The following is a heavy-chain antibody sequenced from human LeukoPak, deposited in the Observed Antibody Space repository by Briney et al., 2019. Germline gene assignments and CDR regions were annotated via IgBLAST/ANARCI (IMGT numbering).Heavy chain of an antibody. J-gene: IGHJ4*02. V-gene: IGHV7-4-1*02. Sequence: ASVKVSCKASGYTFTSYGISWVRQAPGQGLEWMGWINTSTGNPTYAQGFTGRFVFSLDTSVSTAYLQISSLKAEDTAVYYCARDLSGPNSSGWYGGDYWGQGTLVTVSS. CDR3: ARDLSGPNSSGWYGGDY. D-gene: IGHD6-19*01. CDR1: GYTFTSYG. CDR2: INTSTGNP.